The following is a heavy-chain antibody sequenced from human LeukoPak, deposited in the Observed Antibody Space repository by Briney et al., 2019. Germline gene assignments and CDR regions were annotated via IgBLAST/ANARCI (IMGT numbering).Heavy chain of an antibody. CDR3: ARDSTVTAFDY. J-gene: IGHJ4*02. CDR2: ISSSSSYI. Sequence: GGSLRLSCAASGFTFSGYSMNWVRQAPGKGLEWVSSISSSSSYIYYADSVKGRFTISRDNAKNSLYLQMNSLRAEDTAVYYCARDSTVTAFDYWGQGTLVTVSS. D-gene: IGHD4-17*01. CDR1: GFTFSGYS. V-gene: IGHV3-21*01.